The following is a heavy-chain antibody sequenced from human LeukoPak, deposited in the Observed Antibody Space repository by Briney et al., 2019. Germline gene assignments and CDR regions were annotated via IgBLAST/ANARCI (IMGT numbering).Heavy chain of an antibody. CDR1: GGSISSDY. CDR3: ARVSGYYDSSGYYQYYFDY. CDR2: IYTSGST. J-gene: IGHJ4*02. Sequence: SETLSLTCTVSGGSISSDYWSWSWQPAGKGLEWIGRIYTSGSTNYNPSLKSRVTMSVDTSKNQFSLKLSSVTAADTAVYYCARVSGYYDSSGYYQYYFDYWGQGTLVTVSS. D-gene: IGHD3-22*01. V-gene: IGHV4-4*07.